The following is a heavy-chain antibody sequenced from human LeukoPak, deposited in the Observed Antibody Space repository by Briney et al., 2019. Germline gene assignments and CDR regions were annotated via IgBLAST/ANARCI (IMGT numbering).Heavy chain of an antibody. V-gene: IGHV4-34*01. D-gene: IGHD3-10*01. CDR1: GGSFSGYY. CDR2: INHSGST. Sequence: SETLSLTCAVYGGSFSGYYWSWIRQPPGKGLEWIGEINHSGSTNYNPFLKSRVTISVDTSKNQFSLKLSSVTAADTAVYYCARGPLLLWFGELFGIDYWGQGTLVTVSS. J-gene: IGHJ4*02. CDR3: ARGPLLLWFGELFGIDY.